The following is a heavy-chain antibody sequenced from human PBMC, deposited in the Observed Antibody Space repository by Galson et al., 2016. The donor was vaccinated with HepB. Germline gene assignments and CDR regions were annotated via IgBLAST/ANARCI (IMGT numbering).Heavy chain of an antibody. CDR2: ISFDGSNK. Sequence: SLRLSCAASGFTFSTYAIHWVRQAPGKGLEWVAVISFDGSNKYYADSVRGRFTISRDNSKNTLYLQMNSLRAEDTAVYYCANSLMISTSQGRGSTWGQGTLVTVSS. D-gene: IGHD3/OR15-3a*01. CDR1: GFTFSTYA. V-gene: IGHV3-30*04. CDR3: ANSLMISTSQGRGST. J-gene: IGHJ4*02.